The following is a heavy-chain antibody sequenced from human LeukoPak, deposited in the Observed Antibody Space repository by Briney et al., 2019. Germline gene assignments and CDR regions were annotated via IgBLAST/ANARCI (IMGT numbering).Heavy chain of an antibody. CDR2: IFPGDSDT. D-gene: IGHD4/OR15-4a*01. Sequence: GESLKISCEGSGYTFSHYWIGWVRQMPGKGLEWMGIIFPGDSDTTYSPSFQGHVSISVDKSLNTVYLQWSSLKASDTAMYYCAGHEGFRYGAQVDYWGQGTLMTVSS. CDR1: GYTFSHYW. CDR3: AGHEGFRYGAQVDY. V-gene: IGHV5-51*01. J-gene: IGHJ4*02.